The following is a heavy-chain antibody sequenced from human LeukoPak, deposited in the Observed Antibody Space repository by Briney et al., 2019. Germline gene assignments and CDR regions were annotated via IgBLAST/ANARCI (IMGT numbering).Heavy chain of an antibody. D-gene: IGHD6-13*01. J-gene: IGHJ5*02. V-gene: IGHV4-59*01. CDR3: VKTQRSIWYWFDP. Sequence: SETLSLTCTVSGGSISSYYWSWIRQPPGKGLEWIGYIYYSGSTNYNPSLKSRVSISVDSSKTQFSLKLTSVTAADTAVYYCVKTQRSIWYWFDPWGQGALVTVSS. CDR2: IYYSGST. CDR1: GGSISSYY.